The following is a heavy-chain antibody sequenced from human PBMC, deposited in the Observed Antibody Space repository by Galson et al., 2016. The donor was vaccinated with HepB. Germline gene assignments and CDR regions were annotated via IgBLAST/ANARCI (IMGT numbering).Heavy chain of an antibody. J-gene: IGHJ3*01. V-gene: IGHV3-30-3*02. CDR2: ISYLGISQ. CDR1: GYTFSSYI. D-gene: IGHD2-2*01. Sequence: SLRLSCAASGYTFSSYIIHWVRQAPGKGLEWVSVISYLGISQDYADSVKGRFTISRDDSKNTLYLQLNGLRPEDTAVYYCARAGGTTCICAFDLWGRGTLVTVSS. CDR3: ARAGGTTCICAFDL.